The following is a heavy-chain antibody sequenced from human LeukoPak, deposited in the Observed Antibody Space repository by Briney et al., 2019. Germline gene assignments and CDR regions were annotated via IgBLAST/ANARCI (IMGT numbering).Heavy chain of an antibody. J-gene: IGHJ4*02. CDR3: VKSGYSTLSDVDY. Sequence: PGGSLRLSCAASGFTFSSYAMHWVRQAPGKGLEFLSSINSNGGSTYHADSVKGRFTISRDNSKSTLYLQMRSLRPEDTAVYYCVKSGYSTLSDVDYWGQGTLVTVSS. V-gene: IGHV3-64D*08. D-gene: IGHD5-12*01. CDR1: GFTFSSYA. CDR2: INSNGGST.